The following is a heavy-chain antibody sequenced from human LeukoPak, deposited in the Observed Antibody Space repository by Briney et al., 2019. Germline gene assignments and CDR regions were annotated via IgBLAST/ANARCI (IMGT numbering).Heavy chain of an antibody. Sequence: SQTLSLTCTVSGGSISSGSYYWSWIRQPAGKGLEWIGRIYTSGSTNYNPSLKSRVTISVDTSKNQFSLKLSSVTAADTAVYYCARDLGDMVRGVDNFDYWGQGTLVTVSS. CDR2: IYTSGST. V-gene: IGHV4-61*02. CDR3: ARDLGDMVRGVDNFDY. D-gene: IGHD3-10*01. CDR1: GGSISSGSYY. J-gene: IGHJ4*02.